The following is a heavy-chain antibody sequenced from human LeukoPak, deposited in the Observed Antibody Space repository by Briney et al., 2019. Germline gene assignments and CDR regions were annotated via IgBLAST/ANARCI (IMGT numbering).Heavy chain of an antibody. D-gene: IGHD3-22*01. J-gene: IGHJ4*02. Sequence: GGALETSLKGSGYRFSSYWIAWGRRGPGKGVEGMGIIYRGECETRYSRSFEGLVTISDDNSISTAYLQSSSLKASDTSMYYCARPTYFYDSSGSLYYFDFWGQGTLVTVSS. V-gene: IGHV5-51*01. CDR1: GYRFSSYW. CDR2: IYRGECET. CDR3: ARPTYFYDSSGSLYYFDF.